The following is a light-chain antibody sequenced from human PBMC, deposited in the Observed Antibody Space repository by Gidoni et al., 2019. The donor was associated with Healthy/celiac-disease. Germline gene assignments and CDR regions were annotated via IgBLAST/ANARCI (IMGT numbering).Light chain of an antibody. CDR2: AAS. CDR3: QKYNSAPNT. Sequence: SVGDRVTITCRASQGISKYLAWYQQKLGKVPKLLIYAASTLQSGVPSRFSGSGSGTDFTLTISSLQPEDVATYYCQKYNSAPNTFGQGTRLEIK. J-gene: IGKJ5*01. CDR1: QGISKY. V-gene: IGKV1-27*01.